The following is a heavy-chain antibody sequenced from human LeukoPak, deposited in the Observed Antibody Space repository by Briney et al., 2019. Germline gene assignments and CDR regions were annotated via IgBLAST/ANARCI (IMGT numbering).Heavy chain of an antibody. Sequence: ASVKVSCKASEYTFTGYYMHWVRQAPGQGLEWMGWINPNSGDTNYTQNFQGRVTMTRDTSISTVYMELSRLRSDDTAVYYCARIVLEGSGSWTPIEDYWGQGTLVTVSS. V-gene: IGHV1-2*02. CDR2: INPNSGDT. J-gene: IGHJ4*02. D-gene: IGHD1-26*01. CDR1: EYTFTGYY. CDR3: ARIVLEGSGSWTPIEDY.